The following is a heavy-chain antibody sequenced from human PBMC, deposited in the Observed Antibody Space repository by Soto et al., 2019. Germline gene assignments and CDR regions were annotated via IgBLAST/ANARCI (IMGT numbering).Heavy chain of an antibody. V-gene: IGHV5-51*03. D-gene: IGHD2-15*01. Sequence: EVQLVQSGAEVKKPGESLRISCKGSGYSFTSYWIGWVRQMPGKGLEWVGLIAPGDSDTRYIPSFQGQVTISADKCNMAADLQVRSLKASETAMYYCCRLWRRAGSCYGHYWGQGTLVTVSS. J-gene: IGHJ4*02. CDR1: GYSFTSYW. CDR2: IAPGDSDT. CDR3: CRLWRRAGSCYGHY.